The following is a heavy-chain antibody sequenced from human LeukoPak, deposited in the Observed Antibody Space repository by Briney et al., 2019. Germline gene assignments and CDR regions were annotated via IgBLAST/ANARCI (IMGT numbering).Heavy chain of an antibody. V-gene: IGHV4-39*01. Sequence: SETLSLTCTVSGDSISSSYYYWGWIRQPPGRGLEWIGSMFYSGSTYYNPSLKSRVTISVDTSKNQFSLKLSSVTAADTAVYYCARGQPTYYYDSSGYIGYWGQGTLVTVSS. CDR3: ARGQPTYYYDSSGYIGY. D-gene: IGHD3-22*01. CDR2: MFYSGST. CDR1: GDSISSSYYY. J-gene: IGHJ4*02.